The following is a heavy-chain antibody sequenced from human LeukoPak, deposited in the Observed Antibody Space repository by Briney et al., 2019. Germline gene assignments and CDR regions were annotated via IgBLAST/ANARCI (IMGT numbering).Heavy chain of an antibody. CDR2: INPNSGGT. CDR1: GYTFTGYY. D-gene: IGHD6-19*01. Sequence: ASVKVSCKASGYTFTGYYMHWVRQAPGQVLEWMGWINPNSGGTNYAQKFQGRVTMTRDTSISTAYMELSRLRSDDTAVYYCARGLGLAVAGKNRAYYFDYWGQGTLVTASS. V-gene: IGHV1-2*02. J-gene: IGHJ4*02. CDR3: ARGLGLAVAGKNRAYYFDY.